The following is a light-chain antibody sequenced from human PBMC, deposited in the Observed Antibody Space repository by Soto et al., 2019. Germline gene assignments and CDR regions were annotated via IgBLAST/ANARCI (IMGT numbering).Light chain of an antibody. CDR2: GAS. V-gene: IGKV3-20*01. CDR3: QQHGSSPFT. J-gene: IGKJ3*01. CDR1: QSVTTTY. Sequence: EIMLTQSPGTLSLSPGERATLSCRASQSVTTTYLAWYQQKPGQAPRLLISGASTRATGIPDRFSASGSGTDFTLTISRLEPEDFAVYYCQQHGSSPFTFGPGTKVDIK.